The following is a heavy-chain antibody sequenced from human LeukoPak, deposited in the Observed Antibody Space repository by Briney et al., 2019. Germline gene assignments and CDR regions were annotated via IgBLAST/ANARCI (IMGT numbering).Heavy chain of an antibody. V-gene: IGHV4-59*01. Sequence: QPSETLSLTCTVSGGSISSYFWTWIRQPPGKGLEWIGYIYHTGNTNYSPSLRGRVTMSIDTSRNQFSLKLNSVTATDTAVYYCAREGLAARRGGFDIWGQGTVVTVSS. D-gene: IGHD6-6*01. J-gene: IGHJ3*02. CDR2: IYHTGNT. CDR3: AREGLAARRGGFDI. CDR1: GGSISSYF.